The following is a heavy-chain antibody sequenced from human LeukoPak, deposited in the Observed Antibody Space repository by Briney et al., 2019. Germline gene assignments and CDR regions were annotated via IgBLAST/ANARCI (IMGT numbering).Heavy chain of an antibody. V-gene: IGHV3-23*01. J-gene: IGHJ4*02. D-gene: IGHD3-10*01. Sequence: GGSLRLSCAASGFTFSSYAMSWVRQAPGKGLEWVSAISGSGGSTYYADSVKGRFTISRDNSKNSLYLQMNSLRTEDTALYYCVKGGYGSRFDSWGQGTLVTVSS. CDR3: VKGGYGSRFDS. CDR1: GFTFSSYA. CDR2: ISGSGGST.